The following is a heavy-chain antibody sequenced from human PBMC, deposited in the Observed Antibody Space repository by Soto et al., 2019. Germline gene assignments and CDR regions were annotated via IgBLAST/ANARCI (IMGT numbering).Heavy chain of an antibody. J-gene: IGHJ6*02. CDR1: GYRFTSYG. D-gene: IGHD3-16*01. Sequence: QVQLVQSGAEVKNPGASVKVSCKASGYRFTSYGIGWVRQAPGQGLEWMGWINAYNGNTNYAQNLQGRVTLTTDTSTSTAYMELRCLRSNATAVYYCAMVDVYVTPSPQDVWGQGTTVTVSS. CDR3: AMVDVYVTPSPQDV. CDR2: INAYNGNT. V-gene: IGHV1-18*01.